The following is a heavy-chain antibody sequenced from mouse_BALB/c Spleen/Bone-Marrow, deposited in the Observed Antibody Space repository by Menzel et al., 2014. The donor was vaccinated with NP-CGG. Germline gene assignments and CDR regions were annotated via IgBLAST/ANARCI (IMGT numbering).Heavy chain of an antibody. D-gene: IGHD1-1*01. CDR2: INPDSSTI. V-gene: IGHV4-1*02. Sequence: VQLQQSGGGLVQPGGSLKLSCAASGFDFSRYWMSWVRQAPGKGLEWIGEINPDSSTINYTPSLKDKFIISRDNAKNTLYLQMSKVRSEDTALYYCARLYYYGQFAYWGQGTLVTVSA. CDR3: ARLYYYGQFAY. J-gene: IGHJ3*01. CDR1: GFDFSRYW.